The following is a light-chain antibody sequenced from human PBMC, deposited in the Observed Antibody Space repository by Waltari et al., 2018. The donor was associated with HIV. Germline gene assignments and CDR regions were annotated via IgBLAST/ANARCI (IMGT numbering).Light chain of an antibody. Sequence: EIVMTQSPPTLSVSLGQRVTLSCTASQSISAKVAWYQQRPGQAPRLLIYEAATRPTGIPARFSGSGSGTEFTLTISSLQSEDFATYFCQQYDSGPRGITFGQGTMLEI. CDR1: QSISAK. V-gene: IGKV3-15*01. J-gene: IGKJ2*01. CDR3: QQYDSGPRGIT. CDR2: EAA.